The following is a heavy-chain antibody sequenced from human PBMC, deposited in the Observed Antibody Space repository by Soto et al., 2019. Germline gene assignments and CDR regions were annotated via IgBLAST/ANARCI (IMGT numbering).Heavy chain of an antibody. D-gene: IGHD2-8*01. V-gene: IGHV3-30*18. Sequence: GGSLRLSCAASGFTFSSYCMHWVRQAPGKGLEWVAVISYDGSNKYYADSVKGRFTISRDNSKNTLYLQMTSLRAEDTAVYYCAKDRDGHNGFDYWGQGTLVTVSS. CDR2: ISYDGSNK. CDR1: GFTFSSYC. CDR3: AKDRDGHNGFDY. J-gene: IGHJ4*02.